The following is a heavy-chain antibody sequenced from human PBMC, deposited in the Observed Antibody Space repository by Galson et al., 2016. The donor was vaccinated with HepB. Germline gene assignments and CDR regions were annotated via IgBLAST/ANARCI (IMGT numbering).Heavy chain of an antibody. CDR1: GFTYSDYS. J-gene: IGHJ2*01. CDR2: LSSSSTHI. Sequence: SLRLSCAGSGFTYSDYSINWVRQAPGEGLEWVSYLSSSSTHIYYADSVKGRFTVSRDNAKNSLYLQMNSLRAEDTAVYYCARDRHGYTYYGTLGIGYFDLWGRGTLVTVSS. CDR3: ARDRHGYTYYGTLGIGYFDL. V-gene: IGHV3-21*05. D-gene: IGHD5-12*01.